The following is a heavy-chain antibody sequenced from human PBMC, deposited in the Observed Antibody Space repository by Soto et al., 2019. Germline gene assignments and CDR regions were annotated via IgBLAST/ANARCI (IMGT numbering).Heavy chain of an antibody. D-gene: IGHD3-10*01. Sequence: QVQLEQSGAEVKKPGSSVKVSCKASGGTLSDHGVAWLRQAPGQGLEWMGGTIPVFNTAKYAQKFQGRVTVNAEKFTTIAYMKLSSLRAEGTAIYLFARGYYGSGNYYTGPSAFDIWGQGTMVIVSS. CDR1: GGTLSDHG. CDR3: ARGYYGSGNYYTGPSAFDI. V-gene: IGHV1-69*06. J-gene: IGHJ3*02. CDR2: TIPVFNTA.